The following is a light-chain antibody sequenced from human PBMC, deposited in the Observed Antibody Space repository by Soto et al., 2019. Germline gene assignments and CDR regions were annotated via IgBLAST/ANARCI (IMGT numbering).Light chain of an antibody. CDR2: RDT. CDR1: NIENKD. J-gene: IGLJ2*01. V-gene: IGLV3-9*01. CDR3: QVCDSSTSVV. Sequence: SYELTQPPSVSVALGQKATIPCAGNNIENKDVHWYQQKPGQAPMFVIYRDTNRPSGIPERFSGSNSGNTATLTISRPQAGDEADYYCQVCDSSTSVVLGGGTKVTVL.